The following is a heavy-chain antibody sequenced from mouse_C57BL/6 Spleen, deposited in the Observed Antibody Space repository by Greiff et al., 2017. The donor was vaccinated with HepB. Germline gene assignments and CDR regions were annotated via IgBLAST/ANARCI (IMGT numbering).Heavy chain of an antibody. J-gene: IGHJ2*01. V-gene: IGHV10-1*01. D-gene: IGHD3-3*01. CDR3: VRQGREGYFDY. Sequence: EVMLVESGGGLVQPKGSLKLSCAASGFSFNTYAMNWVRQAPGKGLEWVARIRSKSNNYATYYADSVKDRFTISRDDSESMLYLQMNNLKTEDTAMYYCVRQGREGYFDYWGQGTTLTVSS. CDR1: GFSFNTYA. CDR2: IRSKSNNYAT.